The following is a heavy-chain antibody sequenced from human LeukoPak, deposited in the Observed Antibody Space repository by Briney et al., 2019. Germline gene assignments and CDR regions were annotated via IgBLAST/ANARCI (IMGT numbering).Heavy chain of an antibody. Sequence: GGSLRLSCAASGFTFSSYAMGWVRQAPGKGLEWVSAISGSGGSTYYADSVKGRFTISRDNSKNTLYLQMNSLRAEDTAVYYCAKGRRDWNDVYDYWGQGTLVTVSS. D-gene: IGHD1-1*01. CDR2: ISGSGGST. CDR3: AKGRRDWNDVYDY. J-gene: IGHJ4*02. V-gene: IGHV3-23*01. CDR1: GFTFSSYA.